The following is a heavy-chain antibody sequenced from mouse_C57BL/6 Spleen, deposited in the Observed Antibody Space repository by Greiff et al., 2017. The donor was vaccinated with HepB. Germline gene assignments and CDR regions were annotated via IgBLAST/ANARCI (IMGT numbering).Heavy chain of an antibody. CDR1: GFNIKDDY. CDR2: IDPENGDT. Sequence: VQLQQSGAELVRPGASVKLSCTASGFNIKDDYMHWVKQRPEQGLEWIGWIDPENGDTEYASKFQGKATITADTSSNTAYLQLSSLTSEDPAVYYCTTGLLRGFAYWGQGTLVTVSA. CDR3: TTGLLRGFAY. D-gene: IGHD1-1*01. V-gene: IGHV14-4*01. J-gene: IGHJ3*01.